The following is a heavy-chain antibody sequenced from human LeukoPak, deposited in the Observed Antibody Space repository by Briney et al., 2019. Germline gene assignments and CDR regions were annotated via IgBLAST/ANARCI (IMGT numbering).Heavy chain of an antibody. CDR2: IIAYNGNT. Sequence: ASVKGSCRASGYSFDNFCLIWVRQAPGQGLEWMGWIIAYNGNTHYAQKFRGRLTMTTDTSTTTAYLELRSLKSDDTAVYYCARDRLGGDLTGESLYWGQGTLVTVSS. D-gene: IGHD4-17*01. V-gene: IGHV1-18*01. CDR3: ARDRLGGDLTGESLY. CDR1: GYSFDNFC. J-gene: IGHJ4*02.